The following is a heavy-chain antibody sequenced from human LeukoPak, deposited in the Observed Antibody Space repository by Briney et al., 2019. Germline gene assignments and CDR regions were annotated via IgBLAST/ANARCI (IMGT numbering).Heavy chain of an antibody. Sequence: GGSLRLSCAASGFTFSSYAMSWVRQAPGKGLEWVSAISGSGGSTYYADSVKGRFTISRDNSKNTLYLQMNSLRAEDTAVYYCARDLAAVGTLIDYWGQGTLVTVSS. J-gene: IGHJ4*02. D-gene: IGHD6-13*01. V-gene: IGHV3-23*01. CDR2: ISGSGGST. CDR1: GFTFSSYA. CDR3: ARDLAAVGTLIDY.